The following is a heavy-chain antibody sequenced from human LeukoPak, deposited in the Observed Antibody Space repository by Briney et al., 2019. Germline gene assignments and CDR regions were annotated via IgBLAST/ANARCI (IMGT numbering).Heavy chain of an antibody. CDR1: GGSISSSNW. CDR2: IYHSGST. D-gene: IGHD3-22*01. V-gene: IGHV4-4*02. J-gene: IGHJ4*02. CDR3: ARDNYDNSGYYFDY. Sequence: SGTLSLTCAVSGGSISSSNWWSWVRQPPGKGLEWIGEIYHSGSTNYNPSLKSRVTISVDKSKNQLSLKLSSVTAADTAVYYCARDNYDNSGYYFDYWGQGTLVTVSS.